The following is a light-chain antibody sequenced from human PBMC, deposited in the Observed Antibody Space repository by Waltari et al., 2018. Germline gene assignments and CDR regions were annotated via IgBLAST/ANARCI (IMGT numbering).Light chain of an antibody. CDR3: QSYDASLSV. CDR2: GNS. CDR1: SPNIRAGYD. J-gene: IGLJ2*01. V-gene: IGLV1-40*01. Sequence: QSVLTPPPSVSGAPGPRVTISCPGSSPNIRAGYDVHWYQQLPGTAPKLLIYGNSNRPSGVPDRFSGSKSGTSASLAITGRQAEDEADYYCQSYDASLSVFGGGTKLTVL.